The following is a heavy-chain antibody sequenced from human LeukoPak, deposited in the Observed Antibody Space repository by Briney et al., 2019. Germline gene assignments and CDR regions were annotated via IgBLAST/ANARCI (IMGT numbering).Heavy chain of an antibody. Sequence: PGGSLRLSCAVSGFTFSSYGMHWVRQAPGQGLEGVAFIRYDGSNKYYADSVKGRFTISRDNSKNTLYLQMNSLRAEDTAVYYCAIYGDYVVDYFDYWGQGTLVTVSS. CDR2: IRYDGSNK. CDR1: GFTFSSYG. J-gene: IGHJ4*02. CDR3: AIYGDYVVDYFDY. V-gene: IGHV3-30*02. D-gene: IGHD4-17*01.